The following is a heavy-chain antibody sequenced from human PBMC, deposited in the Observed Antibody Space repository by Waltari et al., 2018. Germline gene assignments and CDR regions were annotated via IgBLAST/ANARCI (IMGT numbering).Heavy chain of an antibody. Sequence: QVQLQESGPGLVKPSETLSLTCGVSGYSINSGFYWAWIRQPPGEGLVWIGSVYYGWTTYFNSSLNGRATISKDASENQFSLRLRFVTAADTAVYFCVARPTVTNSRYFDSWGQGILVIVSS. V-gene: IGHV4-38-2*01. CDR2: VYYGWTT. J-gene: IGHJ4*02. D-gene: IGHD4-17*01. CDR3: VARPTVTNSRYFDS. CDR1: GYSINSGFY.